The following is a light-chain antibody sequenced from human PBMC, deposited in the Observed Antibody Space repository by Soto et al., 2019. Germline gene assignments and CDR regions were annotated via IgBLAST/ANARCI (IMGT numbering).Light chain of an antibody. CDR3: SSYRSSSTVYV. CDR2: DVS. V-gene: IGLV2-14*01. J-gene: IGLJ1*01. CDR1: SSDVGGYNY. Sequence: QSVLTQPASVSGSPGQSITISCTGTSSDVGGYNYVSWYQQHPGEAPKLLIYDVSNRPSGVSNRFSGSKSGNTASLTISGLQAEYEADYYCSSYRSSSTVYVFGTGTKVTVL.